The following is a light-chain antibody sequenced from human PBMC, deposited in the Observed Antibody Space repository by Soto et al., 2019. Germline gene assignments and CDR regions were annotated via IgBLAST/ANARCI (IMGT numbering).Light chain of an antibody. CDR2: WAS. J-gene: IGKJ1*01. V-gene: IGKV4-1*01. CDR1: QSVLYSSNNKNY. CDR3: QQYYSTPPT. Sequence: DIVMTQSPDSLAVSLGERATINCKSSQSVLYSSNNKNYLAWYQQKPGQPPQLLIYWASTREYGVPDRFSGSGSGTDFTLTISSLQAEDVAVYSCQQYYSTPPTFGQGTKVEIK.